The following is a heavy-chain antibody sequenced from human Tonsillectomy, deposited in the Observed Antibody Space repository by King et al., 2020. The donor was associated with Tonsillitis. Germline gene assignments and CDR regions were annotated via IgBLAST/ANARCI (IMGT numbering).Heavy chain of an antibody. J-gene: IGHJ4*02. D-gene: IGHD4-11*01. CDR2: IDGSSTFT. V-gene: IGHV3-11*06. CDR3: ARESDYSTSVFDS. Sequence: VQLVESGGGLVKPGGSLRLSCAASGFTFSDYYKTWIRQAPGKGLEWISYIDGSSTFTTYADSVQGRFTISRDNARNSLFLHMNSLRAEDTAVYYCARESDYSTSVFDSGGRGTLVTVSS. CDR1: GFTFSDYY.